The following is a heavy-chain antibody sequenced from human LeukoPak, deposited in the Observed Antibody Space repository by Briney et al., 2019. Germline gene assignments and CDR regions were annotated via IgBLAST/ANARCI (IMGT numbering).Heavy chain of an antibody. J-gene: IGHJ5*02. CDR2: IIPIFGTA. Sequence: SVKVSCKASGGTFSSYAIIWVRQAPGQGLEWMGGIIPIFGTANYAQKFQGRVTITADESTSTAYMELSSLRSEDTAVYYCARDLYCGGDCYNWFDPWGQGTLVTVSS. V-gene: IGHV1-69*13. D-gene: IGHD2-21*01. CDR3: ARDLYCGGDCYNWFDP. CDR1: GGTFSSYA.